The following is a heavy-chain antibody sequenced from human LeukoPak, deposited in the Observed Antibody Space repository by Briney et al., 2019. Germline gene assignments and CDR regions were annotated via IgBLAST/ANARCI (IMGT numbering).Heavy chain of an antibody. CDR3: ARGSNTVQREDRNDY. V-gene: IGHV3-21*01. J-gene: IGHJ4*02. CDR1: GFTFSSYS. CDR2: ISSSGGYI. D-gene: IGHD2/OR15-2a*01. Sequence: GGSLGLSCAASGFTFSSYSMTWVRQAPGKGLEWVSSISSSGGYIYDADSVKGRFTVSRDNAKNTLYLQMNSLRAEDTAVYYCARGSNTVQREDRNDYWGQGTLVTVSS.